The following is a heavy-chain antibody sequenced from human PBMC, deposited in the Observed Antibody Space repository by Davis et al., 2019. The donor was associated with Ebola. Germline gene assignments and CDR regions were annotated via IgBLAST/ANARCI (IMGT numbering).Heavy chain of an antibody. Sequence: SVKVSCKTSGGTFSSFAISWVRQAPGQGLEWMGGIIPLFGTTTYAQKFKGRVTITADESTTTSYMELSILRSDDTALYYCALRVAGDYWGQGTLVTVSS. CDR1: GGTFSSFA. CDR2: IIPLFGTT. V-gene: IGHV1-69*13. J-gene: IGHJ4*02. CDR3: ALRVAGDY. D-gene: IGHD6-19*01.